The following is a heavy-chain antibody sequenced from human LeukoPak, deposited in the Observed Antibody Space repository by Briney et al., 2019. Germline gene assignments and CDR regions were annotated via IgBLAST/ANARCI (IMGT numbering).Heavy chain of an antibody. CDR3: AKDRYCITTSCAVPFDY. J-gene: IGHJ4*02. CDR1: GFTFSSYW. Sequence: GGSLRLSCVASGFTFSSYWMHWVRQAPGKGLVWVSRINTDGSTTSYADSVKGRFTISRDNSKNTLYLQMNSLRAEDTAVYYCAKDRYCITTSCAVPFDYWGQGTLVTVSS. D-gene: IGHD2-2*01. CDR2: INTDGSTT. V-gene: IGHV3-74*01.